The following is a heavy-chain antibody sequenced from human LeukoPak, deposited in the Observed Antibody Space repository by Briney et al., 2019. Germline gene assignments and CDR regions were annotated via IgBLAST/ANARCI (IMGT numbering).Heavy chain of an antibody. Sequence: SVKVSCKASGGTFSSYAISWVRQAPGQGLEWMGGIIPIFGTTNYAQKFQGRVTITADESTSTAYMELSSLRSEDTAVYYCARDGYYDSSGDQNSDYWGQGTLVTVSS. D-gene: IGHD3-22*01. CDR3: ARDGYYDSSGDQNSDY. J-gene: IGHJ4*02. CDR1: GGTFSSYA. V-gene: IGHV1-69*13. CDR2: IIPIFGTT.